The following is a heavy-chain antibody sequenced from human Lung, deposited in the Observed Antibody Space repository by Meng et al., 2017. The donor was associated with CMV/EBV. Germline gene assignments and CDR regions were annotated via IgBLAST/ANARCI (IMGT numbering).Heavy chain of an antibody. CDR2: IKQDGSEK. CDR1: GFTFSSYW. Sequence: SXAASGFTFSSYWMSWVRQAPGKGLEWVANIKQDGSEKYYVDSVKGRFTISRDNAKNSLYLQMNSLRAEDTAVYYCARDQRPEYYDFWSGYLGKGGYYGMDVWXQGTTVTVSS. D-gene: IGHD3-3*01. V-gene: IGHV3-7*01. J-gene: IGHJ6*02. CDR3: ARDQRPEYYDFWSGYLGKGGYYGMDV.